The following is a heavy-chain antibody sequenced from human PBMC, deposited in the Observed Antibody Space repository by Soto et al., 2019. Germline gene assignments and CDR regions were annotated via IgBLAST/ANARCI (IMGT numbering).Heavy chain of an antibody. V-gene: IGHV3-23*01. CDR2: ISPNGQGI. CDR1: GFTETSNG. D-gene: IGHD4-4*01. J-gene: IGHJ4*02. Sequence: EVKLLESGGGLVQPGGSLRLSCGVSGFTETSNGVSWVRQAPGKGLEWVSAISPNGQGIWYADSVKGRFTISRDISRNTVFLQMDSLRAEDTAVYYCGKDRQYPRDYFHYWGQGTLVTVAS. CDR3: GKDRQYPRDYFHY.